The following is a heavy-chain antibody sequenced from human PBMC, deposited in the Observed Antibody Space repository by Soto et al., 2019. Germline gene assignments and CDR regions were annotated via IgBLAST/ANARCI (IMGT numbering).Heavy chain of an antibody. D-gene: IGHD4-4*01. V-gene: IGHV4-59*08. CDR1: GGSIHSYC. CDR2: IFDSGNA. CDR3: ASHRRTTVGQFYFDN. J-gene: IGHJ4*02. Sequence: QVQLQESGPGLVKPSETLSLTCTVSGGSIHSYCWSWIRQPPGKVLEWIAYIFDSGNANYNPSLKSRVTISVDTSKNQFSLKLTSVTGADTAVYSCASHRRTTVGQFYFDNWGQGAMVTVSS.